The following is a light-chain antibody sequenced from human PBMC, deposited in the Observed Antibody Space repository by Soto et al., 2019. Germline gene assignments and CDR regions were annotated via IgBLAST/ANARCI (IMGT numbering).Light chain of an antibody. CDR1: QSVSTY. V-gene: IGKV3-15*01. CDR2: GAS. Sequence: ILVTQSTATLSVSPGERATLSCRASQSVSTYLAWYQQKPGQAPRLLIYGASARATGFPARFSASGSGTEFTLTISSLQSEDFAVYYCQQYNNWPWTFGRGTKVDIK. CDR3: QQYNNWPWT. J-gene: IGKJ1*01.